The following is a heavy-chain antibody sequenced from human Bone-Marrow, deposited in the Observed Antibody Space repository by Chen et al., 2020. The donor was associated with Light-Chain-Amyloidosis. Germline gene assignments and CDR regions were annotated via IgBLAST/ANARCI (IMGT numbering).Heavy chain of an antibody. V-gene: IGHV3-66*01. Sequence: EVQLVESGGGLVQPGGSLRLSCAASGFTVSDAFMNWVRQAPGKGLEWVSIIYKDGRTFYADSVKGRFTISRDNAKNSLYLQMNSLRAEDTAVYYCARDRPRSYYDSSGYYDYWGQGTLVTVSS. CDR1: GFTVSDAF. CDR3: ARDRPRSYYDSSGYYDY. J-gene: IGHJ4*02. D-gene: IGHD3-22*01. CDR2: IYKDGRT.